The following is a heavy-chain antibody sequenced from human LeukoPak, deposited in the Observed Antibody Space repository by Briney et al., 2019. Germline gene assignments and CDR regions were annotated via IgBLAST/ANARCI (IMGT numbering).Heavy chain of an antibody. CDR1: GYSISSGYY. CDR2: IYHSGST. Sequence: SETLSLTCTVSGYSISSGYYWGWIRQPPGKGLEWIGSIYHSGSTYYNPSLKSRVTISVDTSKKQFSLKLSSVTAADTAVYYCARDYGSGTYWGQGTLVTVSS. J-gene: IGHJ4*02. V-gene: IGHV4-38-2*02. CDR3: ARDYGSGTY. D-gene: IGHD3-10*01.